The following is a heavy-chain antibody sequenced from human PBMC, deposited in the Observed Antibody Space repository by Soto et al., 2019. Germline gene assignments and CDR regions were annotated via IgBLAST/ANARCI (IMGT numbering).Heavy chain of an antibody. CDR1: GFTFSSYG. J-gene: IGHJ4*02. Sequence: LRLSCAASGFTFSSYGMHWVRQAPGKGLEWVAVISYDGSNKYYADSVKGRFTISRDNSKNTLYLQMNSLRAEDTAVYYCAKDRSYVGLQLPAAVDYWGQGTLVTVSS. CDR2: ISYDGSNK. V-gene: IGHV3-30*18. CDR3: AKDRSYVGLQLPAAVDY. D-gene: IGHD5-12*01.